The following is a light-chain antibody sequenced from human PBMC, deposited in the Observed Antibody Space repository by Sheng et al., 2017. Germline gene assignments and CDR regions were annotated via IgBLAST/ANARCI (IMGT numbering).Light chain of an antibody. Sequence: EIVLTQSPGTLSLSPGERATLSCKASQSVSTSFLAWFQQKPGQAPRLLIYDASSRATGIPDRFSGSGSGTDFTLTISRLEPEDFAVYYCQQYGGSRTFGQGTKVEIK. J-gene: IGKJ1*01. CDR2: DAS. V-gene: IGKV3-20*01. CDR3: QQYGGSRT. CDR1: QSVSTSF.